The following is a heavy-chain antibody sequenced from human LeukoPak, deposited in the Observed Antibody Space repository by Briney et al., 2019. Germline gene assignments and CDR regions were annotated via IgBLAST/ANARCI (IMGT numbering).Heavy chain of an antibody. Sequence: ASVKVSCMASGYTFSGFYINRVRQAPGQGLEWMGWINPKNGDTHYAQDFLGRVTMTRDTSISTAYMELSRLTSDDTAVYYCARDGRLRNGYDNFYIWGQGTLVTVSS. CDR1: GYTFSGFY. J-gene: IGHJ4*02. CDR2: INPKNGDT. V-gene: IGHV1-2*02. D-gene: IGHD5-18*01. CDR3: ARDGRLRNGYDNFYI.